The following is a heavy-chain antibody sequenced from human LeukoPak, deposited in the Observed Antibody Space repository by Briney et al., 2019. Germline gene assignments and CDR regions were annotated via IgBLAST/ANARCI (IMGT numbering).Heavy chain of an antibody. CDR2: INQDGSEK. Sequence: GGSLRLSCAASGFRFSSYWMSWVRQAPGKGLEWVANINQDGSEKYYVDSVKGRFTISRDSAKNSLYLQMNSLRAEDTAVYYCARDGHPFDLWGQGTLVTVAS. J-gene: IGHJ4*02. V-gene: IGHV3-7*01. CDR1: GFRFSSYW. CDR3: ARDGHPFDL.